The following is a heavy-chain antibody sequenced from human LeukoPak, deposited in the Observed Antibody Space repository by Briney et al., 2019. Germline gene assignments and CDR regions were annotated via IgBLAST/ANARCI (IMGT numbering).Heavy chain of an antibody. J-gene: IGHJ4*02. CDR2: IIPIFGTA. V-gene: IGHV1-69*01. Sequence: ASVKVSSKPSGGTFTIYAISWVRQAPGQGLEWMGGIIPIFGTANYAQNFQGRATITADESTSTAYMELSSLRAEDTAVYYCARLGDYGGNPSWGQGTLVTVSS. CDR3: ARLGDYGGNPS. CDR1: GGTFTIYA. D-gene: IGHD4-23*01.